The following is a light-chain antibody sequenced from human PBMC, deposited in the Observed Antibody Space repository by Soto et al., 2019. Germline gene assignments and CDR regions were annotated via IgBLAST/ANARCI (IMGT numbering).Light chain of an antibody. Sequence: EIVMTQSPATLSVSPGGIATLSCRASQSISDTLAWYQQKPGQAPRLLIHGASTRATGFPARFSGSGSGTDFTLTISSLQSEDFAVYYCHQYGDSPWTFGQGTKVDIK. CDR2: GAS. CDR1: QSISDT. J-gene: IGKJ1*01. V-gene: IGKV3-15*01. CDR3: HQYGDSPWT.